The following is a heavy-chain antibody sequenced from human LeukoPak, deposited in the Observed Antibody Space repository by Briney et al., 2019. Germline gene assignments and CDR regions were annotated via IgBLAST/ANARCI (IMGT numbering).Heavy chain of an antibody. Sequence: SVKVSCKASGGTFSSYAISWVRQAPGQGLEWMGGIIPIFGTANYAQKFQGRVRITADKSTSTAYMELSSLRSEDTAVYYCARGPLVGATGLPPTYYYYYYMDVWGKGTTVTVSS. D-gene: IGHD1-26*01. V-gene: IGHV1-69*06. CDR1: GGTFSSYA. J-gene: IGHJ6*03. CDR2: IIPIFGTA. CDR3: ARGPLVGATGLPPTYYYYYYMDV.